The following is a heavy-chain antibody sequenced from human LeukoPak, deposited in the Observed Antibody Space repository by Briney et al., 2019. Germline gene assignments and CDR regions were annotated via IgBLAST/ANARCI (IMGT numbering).Heavy chain of an antibody. D-gene: IGHD2-15*01. J-gene: IGHJ4*02. Sequence: GGSLRLSCAASGFTFSSYAMSWVRQAPGKGLEWVSAISGSGGSTYYADSVKGRFTISRDNSKSTLYLQMNSLRAEDTAVYYCAKGVVAVTRPLDYWGQGTLVTVSS. CDR3: AKGVVAVTRPLDY. CDR1: GFTFSSYA. CDR2: ISGSGGST. V-gene: IGHV3-23*01.